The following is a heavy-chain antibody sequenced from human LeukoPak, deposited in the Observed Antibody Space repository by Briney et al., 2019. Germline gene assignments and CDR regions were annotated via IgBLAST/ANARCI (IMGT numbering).Heavy chain of an antibody. Sequence: PSETLSLTCAVSGGSIGSSNWWSWVRQPPGKGLEWIGEIYYSGNTNYNPSLKSRVTISIDKSKNQFSLKLSSMTAADTAVYYCAREVRFSMVRGEIDCWGQGTLVTVSS. CDR3: AREVRFSMVRGEIDC. D-gene: IGHD3-10*01. CDR1: GGSIGSSNW. J-gene: IGHJ4*02. V-gene: IGHV4-4*02. CDR2: IYYSGNT.